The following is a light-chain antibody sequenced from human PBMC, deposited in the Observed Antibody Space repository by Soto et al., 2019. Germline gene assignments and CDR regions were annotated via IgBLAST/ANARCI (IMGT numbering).Light chain of an antibody. V-gene: IGLV2-8*01. J-gene: IGLJ1*01. Sequence: QSALTQPPSASGSPGQSVAISCTGTSSAVGGYNYVSWYQQHPGKAPKLMMYEVNKRPSGVPDRFSGSKSGNTASLTVSGLQAEDEADYYCSSYAGSSNVFGTGTKLTVL. CDR3: SSYAGSSNV. CDR1: SSAVGGYNY. CDR2: EVN.